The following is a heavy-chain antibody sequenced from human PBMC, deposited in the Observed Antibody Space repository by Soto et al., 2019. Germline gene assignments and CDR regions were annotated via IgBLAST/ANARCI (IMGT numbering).Heavy chain of an antibody. D-gene: IGHD3-9*01. Sequence: PGGSLRLSCSGSGFTFDHYTLNWVRQAPGRRLEFVSAINVNGTDIHYADSVKGRFSISRDNSKNTVYLQMNSLIYEDTAVYYCVKEMGPCYDWSYYFDYWGQGTLVTVSS. CDR3: VKEMGPCYDWSYYFDY. CDR2: INVNGTDI. V-gene: IGHV3-64D*06. CDR1: GFTFDHYT. J-gene: IGHJ4*02.